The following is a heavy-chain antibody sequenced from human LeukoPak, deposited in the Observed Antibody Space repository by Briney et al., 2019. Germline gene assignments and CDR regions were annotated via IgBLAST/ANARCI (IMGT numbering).Heavy chain of an antibody. J-gene: IGHJ4*02. CDR2: ISSSSSTI. Sequence: GGSLRLSCAASGFTFSSYSMNWVRQAPGKGLEWVSYISSSSSTIYYADSVKGRFTISRDNAKNSLYLQMNSLRDEDTAVYYCATDYYGSGSYVFDYWGQGTLVTVSS. CDR1: GFTFSSYS. D-gene: IGHD3-10*01. V-gene: IGHV3-48*02. CDR3: ATDYYGSGSYVFDY.